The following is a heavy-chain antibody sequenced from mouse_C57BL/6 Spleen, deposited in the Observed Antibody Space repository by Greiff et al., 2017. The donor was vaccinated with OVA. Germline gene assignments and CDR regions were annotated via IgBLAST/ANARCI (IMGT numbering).Heavy chain of an antibody. CDR2: IDPETGGT. V-gene: IGHV1-15*01. Sequence: VQLQQSGAELVRPGASVTLSCKASGYTFTDYEMHWVKQTPVHGLEWIGAIDPETGGTAYNQKFKGKAILTADKSSSTAYMELRSLTSEDSAVDYCTRYPLNYYGSSFDYWGQGTTLTVSS. CDR3: TRYPLNYYGSSFDY. D-gene: IGHD1-1*01. CDR1: GYTFTDYE. J-gene: IGHJ2*01.